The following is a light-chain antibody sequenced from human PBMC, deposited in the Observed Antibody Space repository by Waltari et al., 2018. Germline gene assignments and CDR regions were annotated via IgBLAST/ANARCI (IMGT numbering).Light chain of an antibody. V-gene: IGKV3-15*01. CDR1: QRISSN. Sequence: EIVMTQSPAILSVSPGEGATLSCRASQRISSNLAWHQQKPGQAPRLLIYGASTRATGIPDKFTGSGSGIEFSLTISSLQPEDFAIYYCQQYSKWPPLTFGGGTRVEI. J-gene: IGKJ4*01. CDR3: QQYSKWPPLT. CDR2: GAS.